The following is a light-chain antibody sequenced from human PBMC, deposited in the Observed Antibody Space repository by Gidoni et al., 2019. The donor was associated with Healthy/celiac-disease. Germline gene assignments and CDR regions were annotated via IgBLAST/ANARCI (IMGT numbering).Light chain of an antibody. CDR2: GAS. V-gene: IGKV3-20*01. CDR1: QSVSSSY. J-gene: IGKJ5*01. Sequence: EIVFPQSPGTLSLSPGERATLSCRVSQSVSSSYLAWYQQRPGQAPRLLIYGASSRDTGIPDRVSGSGSGTDFTLTISRLEPEDFAVYYCQQYGSSPRITFGQGTRLEIK. CDR3: QQYGSSPRIT.